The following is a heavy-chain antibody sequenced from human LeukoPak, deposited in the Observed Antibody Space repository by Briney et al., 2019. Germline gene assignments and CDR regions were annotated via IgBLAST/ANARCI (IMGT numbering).Heavy chain of an antibody. V-gene: IGHV1-46*01. Sequence: ASVKVSCKASGYTFTSYYMHWVRQAPGQGLEWMGIINPSGGSTSYAQKFQGRVTMTRDMSTSTVYMELSSLRSEDTAVYYCARAYYDYVWGSYRSNWFDPWGQGTLVTVSS. CDR3: ARAYYDYVWGSYRSNWFDP. CDR2: INPSGGST. J-gene: IGHJ5*02. CDR1: GYTFTSYY. D-gene: IGHD3-16*02.